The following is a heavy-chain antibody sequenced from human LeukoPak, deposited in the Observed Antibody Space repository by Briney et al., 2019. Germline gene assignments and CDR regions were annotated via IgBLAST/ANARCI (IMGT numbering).Heavy chain of an antibody. D-gene: IGHD5-18*01. V-gene: IGHV3-53*01. CDR3: ARSGYSYGDAFDI. CDR2: IYSGGST. CDR1: GFTFGDYA. Sequence: GGSLRLSCTASGFTFGDYALSWFRQAPGKGLEWVSVIYSGGSTYYADSVKGRFTISRDNSKNTLYLQMNSLRAEDTAVYYCARSGYSYGDAFDIWGQGTMVTVSS. J-gene: IGHJ3*02.